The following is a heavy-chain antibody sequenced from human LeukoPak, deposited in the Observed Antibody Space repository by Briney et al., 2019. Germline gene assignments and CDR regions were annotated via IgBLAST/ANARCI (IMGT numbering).Heavy chain of an antibody. V-gene: IGHV3-53*01. CDR1: GFTVSSNY. D-gene: IGHD3-10*01. CDR2: IYSGGST. CDR3: ARGKLLWFGEGYGMDV. J-gene: IGHJ6*04. Sequence: GGSLRLFCAASGFTVSSNYMSWGRQAPGKGLEWVSVIYSGGSTYYADSVKGQFTISRDNSKNTLYLQMNSLRAEDTAVYYCARGKLLWFGEGYGMDVWGKGTTVTVSS.